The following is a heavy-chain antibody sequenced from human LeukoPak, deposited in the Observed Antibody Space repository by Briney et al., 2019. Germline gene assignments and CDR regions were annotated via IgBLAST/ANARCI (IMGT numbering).Heavy chain of an antibody. J-gene: IGHJ5*02. V-gene: IGHV3-33*01. D-gene: IGHD1-26*01. CDR2: IWYDGTNK. CDR3: ARARYGGSYHPNHNWFEP. Sequence: GRSLRLSCAASGFSFSSYGMHWVRQAPGKGLEWVAVIWYDGTNKYYADSVKGRFTISRDNSKNTLYLQMNSLRAEDTAVYYCARARYGGSYHPNHNWFEPSGQGTLVTVSS. CDR1: GFSFSSYG.